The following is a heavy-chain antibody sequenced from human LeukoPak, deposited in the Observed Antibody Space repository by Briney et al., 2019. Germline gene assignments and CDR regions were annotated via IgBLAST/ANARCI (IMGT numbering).Heavy chain of an antibody. D-gene: IGHD1-26*01. J-gene: IGHJ4*02. Sequence: AGGSLRLSCAASGFTFSDHYMDWARQAPGKGLEWVGRTRNKVDSYTTEYAASVKGRFTISRDDSKNSLYLQMNSLKTEDTAVYYCAVIVGARSFDLWGQGTLVTVSS. CDR2: TRNKVDSYTT. CDR3: AVIVGARSFDL. CDR1: GFTFSDHY. V-gene: IGHV3-72*01.